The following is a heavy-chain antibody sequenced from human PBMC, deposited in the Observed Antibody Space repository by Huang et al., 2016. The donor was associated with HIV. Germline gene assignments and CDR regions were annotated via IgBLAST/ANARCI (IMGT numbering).Heavy chain of an antibody. D-gene: IGHD3-10*01. CDR2: ITSSSGSI. Sequence: EVQLMESGGGLVQPGGSLRLSCAASGFTFITYNMNWVRQAPGKGMEWVSYITSSSGSIYYADSGKGRFTISRDNAKNSLYLQRNSLRAEDTAVYYCARFGSYYYGSGSYLDAFDIWGQGTMVTVSS. V-gene: IGHV3-48*01. J-gene: IGHJ3*02. CDR1: GFTFITYN. CDR3: ARFGSYYYGSGSYLDAFDI.